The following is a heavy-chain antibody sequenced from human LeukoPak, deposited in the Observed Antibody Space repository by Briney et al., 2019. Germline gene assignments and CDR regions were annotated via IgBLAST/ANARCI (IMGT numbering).Heavy chain of an antibody. CDR3: TRDEAVGAPFDY. J-gene: IGHJ4*02. D-gene: IGHD1-26*01. V-gene: IGHV3-74*01. Sequence: PGGSPRLSCVASGFAFSNYWMHWVRQAPGKGLVWVSRITSDGSSTSYADSVKGRFTISRDNAKNTLYLHMNSLRAEDTAVYYCTRDEAVGAPFDYWGQGTLVTVSS. CDR1: GFAFSNYW. CDR2: ITSDGSST.